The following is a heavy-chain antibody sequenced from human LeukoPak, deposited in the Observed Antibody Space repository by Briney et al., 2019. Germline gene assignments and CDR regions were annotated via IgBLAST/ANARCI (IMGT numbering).Heavy chain of an antibody. Sequence: SETLSLTCAVSGYSISSANWWGWIRQSPGRGLEWIGYIYNTGSTHYNPSLTSRVTMSVDKSKNQFSLKLTSVTAVDTGVYYCARGRYGNYFDYWGQGTLVTVSS. J-gene: IGHJ4*02. CDR3: ARGRYGNYFDY. D-gene: IGHD4-17*01. V-gene: IGHV4-28*03. CDR2: IYNTGST. CDR1: GYSISSANW.